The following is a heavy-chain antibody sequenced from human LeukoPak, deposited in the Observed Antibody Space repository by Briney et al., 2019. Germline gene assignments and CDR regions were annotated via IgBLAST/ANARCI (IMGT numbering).Heavy chain of an antibody. CDR1: GGSISIYYW. CDR3: AHRQGGSSSWYFSGFDP. J-gene: IGHJ5*02. D-gene: IGHD6-13*01. CDR2: IYGDDDK. V-gene: IGHV2-5*08. Sequence: TLSLTCIVSGGSISIYYWSWIRHPPRKAMGWVALIYGDDDKRYSTSHKSRLTITKDTSKNQVVLIMTNMDTVDTATYYCAHRQGGSSSWYFSGFDPWGQGTMVTVSS.